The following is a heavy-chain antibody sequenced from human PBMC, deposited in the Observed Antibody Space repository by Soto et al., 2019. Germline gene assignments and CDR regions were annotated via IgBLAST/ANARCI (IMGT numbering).Heavy chain of an antibody. J-gene: IGHJ2*01. CDR2: IKSKTDGGTT. Sequence: EVQLVESGGGLVKPGGSLRLSCAASGFTFSNAWMSWVRQAPGKGLEWVGRIKSKTDGGTTDYAAPVKGRFTISRDDSKHTLYLQMNSLKTEDTAVYYCTTLLDRGVLDLWGRGTLVTVSS. CDR3: TTLLDRGVLDL. V-gene: IGHV3-15*01. CDR1: GFTFSNAW. D-gene: IGHD3-10*01.